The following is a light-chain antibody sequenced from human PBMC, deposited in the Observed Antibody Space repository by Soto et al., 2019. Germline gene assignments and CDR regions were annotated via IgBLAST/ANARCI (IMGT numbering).Light chain of an antibody. J-gene: IGLJ1*01. CDR2: RNN. Sequence: QPVLTQPPSASGTPGQRVTISCSGSSCNIGSNYVYWYQQLPGTAPKLLIYRNNQRPSGVPDRFSGSKSGTSASLAISGLRSEDEADYYCAVWDDSLSGFYVFGTGTKVTVL. CDR3: AVWDDSLSGFYV. V-gene: IGLV1-47*01. CDR1: SCNIGSNY.